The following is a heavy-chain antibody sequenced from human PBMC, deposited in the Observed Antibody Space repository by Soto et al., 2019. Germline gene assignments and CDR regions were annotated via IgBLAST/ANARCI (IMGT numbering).Heavy chain of an antibody. CDR1: GYTFTRYG. CDR2: ISAYNGNT. Sequence: GASVKVSCKASGYTFTRYGISWVRQAPGHGLEWMGWISAYNGNTHYAQKLQGRVTMTTDTSTSTAYMELRSLRSDDTALYYCASSPPPTVTMYSRYFDLWGRGTLVTVSS. J-gene: IGHJ2*01. CDR3: ASSPPPTVTMYSRYFDL. D-gene: IGHD4-17*01. V-gene: IGHV1-18*01.